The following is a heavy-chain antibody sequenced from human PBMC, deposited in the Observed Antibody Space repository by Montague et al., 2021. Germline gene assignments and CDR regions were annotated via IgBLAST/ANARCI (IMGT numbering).Heavy chain of an antibody. Sequence: SLRLSFSASGITFDYYWMSWVRQAPGKGLERVANINEDGSEKNYVDSVRGRFTISRDNAKNSLYLQMNSLRAEDTAVYFCARDRGQGYCGGDCYVGLDYWGQGTLVTVSS. J-gene: IGHJ4*02. CDR1: GITFDYYW. V-gene: IGHV3-7*01. CDR2: INEDGSEK. D-gene: IGHD2-21*01. CDR3: ARDRGQGYCGGDCYVGLDY.